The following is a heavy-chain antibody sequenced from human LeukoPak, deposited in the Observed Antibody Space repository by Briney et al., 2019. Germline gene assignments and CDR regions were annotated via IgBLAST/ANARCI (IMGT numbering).Heavy chain of an antibody. CDR3: ARRRYYYDSSGYYYQTYYFDY. D-gene: IGHD3-22*01. CDR2: IKQDGSEK. Sequence: GGSLRLSCAASGFTFTSYWMSWVRQAPGKGLEWVANIKQDGSEKYYVDSVKGRFTISRDNAKNSLYLQMNSLRAEDTAAYYCARRRYYYDSSGYYYQTYYFDYWGQGTLVTVSS. CDR1: GFTFTSYW. J-gene: IGHJ4*02. V-gene: IGHV3-7*01.